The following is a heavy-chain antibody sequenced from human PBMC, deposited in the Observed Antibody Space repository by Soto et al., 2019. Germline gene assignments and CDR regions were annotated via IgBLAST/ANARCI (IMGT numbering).Heavy chain of an antibody. D-gene: IGHD2-21*02. Sequence: QVQLVQSGAEVKKPGSSVKVSCKASGGTFSSYAISWVRQAPGQGLEWMGGIIPIFGTANYAQKFQGRVTITADESTSTAYMELSSLRSEDTAVYYCARDVAAYCGGDCYSGFDYWGQGTLVTVSS. V-gene: IGHV1-69*01. CDR2: IIPIFGTA. J-gene: IGHJ4*02. CDR1: GGTFSSYA. CDR3: ARDVAAYCGGDCYSGFDY.